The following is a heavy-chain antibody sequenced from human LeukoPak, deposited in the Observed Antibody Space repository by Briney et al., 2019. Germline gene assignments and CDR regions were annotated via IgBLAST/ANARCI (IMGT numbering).Heavy chain of an antibody. J-gene: IGHJ3*02. CDR2: INPNSGGT. D-gene: IGHD3-10*01. V-gene: IGHV1-2*02. Sequence: ASVKVSCKASGYTFTGYYIHWVRQAPGQGLEWMGRINPNSGGTKYAQKLQDRVTMTRDTSISTAYMELSRLRSDDTAVYYCARAGRIMITMVRGALASSDGFDIWGQGKMVTVSS. CDR3: ARAGRIMITMVRGALASSDGFDI. CDR1: GYTFTGYY.